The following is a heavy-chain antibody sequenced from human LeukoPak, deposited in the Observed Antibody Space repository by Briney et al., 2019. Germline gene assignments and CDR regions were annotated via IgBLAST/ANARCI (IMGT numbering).Heavy chain of an antibody. V-gene: IGHV3-7*04. CDR3: ARVNRKMVRVIVTAFDV. Sequence: GGSLRLSCAASGFTFSSYWMSWVRQAPGKGLEWVANIKQDGSEKYYVDSVKGRFTISRDNAKNSLYLQMNSLRAEDTAVYYCARVNRKMVRVIVTAFDVWGQGTMVTVSS. CDR1: GFTFSSYW. CDR2: IKQDGSEK. J-gene: IGHJ3*01. D-gene: IGHD3-10*01.